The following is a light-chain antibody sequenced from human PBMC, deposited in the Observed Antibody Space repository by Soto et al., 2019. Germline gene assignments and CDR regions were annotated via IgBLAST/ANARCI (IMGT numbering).Light chain of an antibody. CDR2: SAS. V-gene: IGKV1-12*01. CDR1: QDIRRW. J-gene: IGKJ4*01. CDR3: QQANSFPLT. Sequence: DIQMTQSPSTLSASVGDRVIITCRASQDIRRWLAWYQEKPGKSPKLLIYSASTLQSGVPSRFSGSGSGTDFTLTINNLQPEDFATYYCQQANSFPLTFGGGTKVDIK.